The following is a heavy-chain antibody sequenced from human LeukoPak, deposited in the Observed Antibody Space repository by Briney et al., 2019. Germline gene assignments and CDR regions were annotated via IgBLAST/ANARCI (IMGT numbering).Heavy chain of an antibody. CDR1: GFTFSSYG. D-gene: IGHD3-3*01. CDR3: ARDHDFWTIDY. Sequence: GGSLRLSCAASGFTFSSYGMNWVRQAPGKGLEWVSSISSSSSYIYYADSVKGRFTISRDNAKNSLYLQMNSLRAEDTAVYYCARDHDFWTIDYWGQGTLVTVSS. V-gene: IGHV3-21*01. CDR2: ISSSSSYI. J-gene: IGHJ4*02.